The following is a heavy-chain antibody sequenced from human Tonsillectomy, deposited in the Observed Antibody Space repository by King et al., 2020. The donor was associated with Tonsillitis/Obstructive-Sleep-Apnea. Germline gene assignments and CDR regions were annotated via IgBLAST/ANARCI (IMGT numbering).Heavy chain of an antibody. D-gene: IGHD2-8*01. Sequence: QLQESGPGLVKPSETLSLTCTVSGGSISRYFWSWLRQPPGKGLEWIGYIYYGESTNYNPSLKSRVTISVDTSKNQFSLKLSSVTAADTAVYYCARDMVLEAGGDAFDIWGQGTMVTVSS. CDR1: GGSISRYF. CDR2: IYYGEST. V-gene: IGHV4-59*01. CDR3: ARDMVLEAGGDAFDI. J-gene: IGHJ3*02.